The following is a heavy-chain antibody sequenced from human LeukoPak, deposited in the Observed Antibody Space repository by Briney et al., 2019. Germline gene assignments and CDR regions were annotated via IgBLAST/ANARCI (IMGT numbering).Heavy chain of an antibody. CDR1: GYTFTSYG. J-gene: IGHJ5*02. D-gene: IGHD6-19*01. V-gene: IGHV1-18*01. Sequence: ASVKVSCKASGYTFTSYGISWVRQAPGQGLEWMGWISAYNGNTNYAQKLQGRVTMTTVTSTSTAYMELRSLRSDDTAVYYCARVSSSGWYSNWFDPWGQGTLVTVSS. CDR3: ARVSSSGWYSNWFDP. CDR2: ISAYNGNT.